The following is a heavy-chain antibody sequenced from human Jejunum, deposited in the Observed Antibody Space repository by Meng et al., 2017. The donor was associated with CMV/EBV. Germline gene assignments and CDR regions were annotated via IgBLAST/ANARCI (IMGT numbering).Heavy chain of an antibody. CDR3: ARGTFWSGYYAQNWFDP. J-gene: IGHJ5*02. CDR1: YTFTSYY. V-gene: IGHV1-46*01. Sequence: YTFTSYYIHWVRQAPGQGLEWMGIINPGGTSPSYAQRFQGRVTMTRDTSTSTVYMELTNLRSEDTAVYYCARGTFWSGYYAQNWFDPRGQGTLVTVSS. D-gene: IGHD3-3*01. CDR2: INPGGTSP.